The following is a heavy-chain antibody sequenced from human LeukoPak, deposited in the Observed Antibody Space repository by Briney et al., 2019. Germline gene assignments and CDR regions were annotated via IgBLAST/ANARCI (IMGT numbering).Heavy chain of an antibody. V-gene: IGHV4-61*02. D-gene: IGHD2-2*01. CDR2: IYTSGGT. CDR3: AGRGSSSGTFDV. J-gene: IGHJ3*01. Sequence: SETLSLTCTVSGGSISSGSYYWSWIRQPAGKGLEWIGRIYTSGGTNYNPSLKSRVTMSVDKSKNQISLNLASLTAADTALYYCAGRGSSSGTFDVWGPGTFVTVSS. CDR1: GGSISSGSYY.